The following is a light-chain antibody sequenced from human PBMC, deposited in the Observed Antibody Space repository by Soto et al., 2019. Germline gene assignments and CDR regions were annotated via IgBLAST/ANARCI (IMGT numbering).Light chain of an antibody. CDR3: CSYAGSSTYV. J-gene: IGLJ1*01. CDR1: SSDVGSYNL. CDR2: EGS. V-gene: IGLV2-23*01. Sequence: QSVLTQPASVSGPPGQSITISCTGTSSDVGSYNLVSWYQQHPGKAPKLMIYEGSKRPSGVSNRFSGSKSGSTASLTISGLQAEDEADYYCCSYAGSSTYVFGTGTKVTVL.